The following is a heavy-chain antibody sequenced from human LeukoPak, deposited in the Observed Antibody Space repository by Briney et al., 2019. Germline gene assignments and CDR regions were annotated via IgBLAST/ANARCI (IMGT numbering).Heavy chain of an antibody. J-gene: IGHJ6*02. D-gene: IGHD3-22*01. CDR1: GGSISSYY. CDR3: ARGPPDDSSGYYSYYYYYSMDV. Sequence: SETLSLTCTVSGGSISSYYWSWIRQPPGKGLEWIGYIYYSGSTNYNPSLKSRVTISVDTSKNQFSLKLSSVTAADTAVYYCARGPPDDSSGYYSYYYYYSMDVWGQGTTVTVSS. CDR2: IYYSGST. V-gene: IGHV4-59*01.